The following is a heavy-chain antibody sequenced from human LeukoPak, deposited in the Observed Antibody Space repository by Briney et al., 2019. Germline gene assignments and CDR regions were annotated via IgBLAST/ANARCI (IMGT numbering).Heavy chain of an antibody. CDR3: GSSQYYYYYMDV. CDR2: ISSSSSYI. V-gene: IGHV3-21*01. Sequence: GESLRLPCAASGFTFSSYSMNWVRQAPGKGLEWVSSISSSSSYIHYADSVKGRFTISRDNAKNSLYLQMNSLRAEDTAVYYCGSSQYYYYYMDVWGKGTTVTVSS. J-gene: IGHJ6*03. CDR1: GFTFSSYS.